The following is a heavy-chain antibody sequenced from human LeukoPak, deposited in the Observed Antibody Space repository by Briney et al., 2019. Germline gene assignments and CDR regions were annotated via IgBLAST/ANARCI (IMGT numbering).Heavy chain of an antibody. CDR1: GFTFSSYS. CDR3: ARANRRPYYYHMDV. V-gene: IGHV3-48*01. J-gene: IGHJ6*03. Sequence: GSLRLSCAASGFTFSSYSMNWVRQAPGKGLEWVSYISSSSSTIYYADSVKGRFTISRDNAKNSLYLQMNSLRAEDTAVYYCARANRRPYYYHMDVWGKGTTVTVSS. D-gene: IGHD2-8*01. CDR2: ISSSSSTI.